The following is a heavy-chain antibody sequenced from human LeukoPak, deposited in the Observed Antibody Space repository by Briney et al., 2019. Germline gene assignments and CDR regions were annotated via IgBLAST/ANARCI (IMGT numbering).Heavy chain of an antibody. Sequence: GGSLRLSCAASGFTFSSYSMNWVRQAPGKGLEWVSSISSTSSYMYYAGSVKGRFTISRDNAKGSLYLQMNSLRAEDTAVYYCAREVVAALSDYYGMDVWGQGTSVTVSS. V-gene: IGHV3-21*01. J-gene: IGHJ6*02. CDR3: AREVVAALSDYYGMDV. D-gene: IGHD2-15*01. CDR2: ISSTSSYM. CDR1: GFTFSSYS.